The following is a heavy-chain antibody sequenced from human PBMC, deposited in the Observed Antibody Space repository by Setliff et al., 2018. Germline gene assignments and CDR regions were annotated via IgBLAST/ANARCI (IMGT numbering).Heavy chain of an antibody. CDR2: ISTYNGNT. CDR1: GFMFYTFG. CDR3: ARAPTVTTSLYFDY. Sequence: ASVKVSCKTSGFMFYTFGFSWVRQAPGQGLEWMGWISTYNGNTNYAQKLRGRVTMTTDTSTSTAHMELRSLRSDDTAVYYCARAPTVTTSLYFDYWGQGTLVTVSS. D-gene: IGHD4-17*01. J-gene: IGHJ4*02. V-gene: IGHV1-18*01.